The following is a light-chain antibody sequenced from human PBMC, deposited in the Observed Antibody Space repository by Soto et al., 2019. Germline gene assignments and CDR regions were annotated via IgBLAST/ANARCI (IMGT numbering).Light chain of an antibody. Sequence: IQLNQSPSFLSASVGDRVTITCRASQGIGNNFAWYQQKPGEPPKLLIYAESTLHSGVPSRFSGSGSGTTCSLTISSLQPEDFATYYCLQVKSYPRTFGGGTKVDIK. CDR1: QGIGNN. CDR3: LQVKSYPRT. V-gene: IGKV1-9*01. J-gene: IGKJ4*01. CDR2: AES.